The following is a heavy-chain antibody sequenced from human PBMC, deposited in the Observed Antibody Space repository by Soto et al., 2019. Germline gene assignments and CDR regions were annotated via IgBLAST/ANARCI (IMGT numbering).Heavy chain of an antibody. CDR2: GNHGGST. V-gene: IGHV4-34*01. CDR1: GRSLSGYY. D-gene: IGHD2-2*01. CDR3: ALVIPGATPTFDT. Sequence: QVQLQQWGAGLLKPSETLSLTCDVYGRSLSGYYWSWIRQPPGKGLGWIGEGNHGGSTNNNPSLKSRVTISVDTSKNQFSLRLSSVTAADTAVYYCALVIPGATPTFDTWGQGTVVTVSS. J-gene: IGHJ4*02.